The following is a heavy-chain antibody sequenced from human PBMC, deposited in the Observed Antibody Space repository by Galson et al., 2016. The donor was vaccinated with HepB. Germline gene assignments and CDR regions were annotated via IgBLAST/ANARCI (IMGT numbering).Heavy chain of an antibody. CDR3: AVGHVGTAEDLPFDY. CDR1: GDSVSSDSAA. Sequence: CAISGDSVSSDSAAWDWLRQSPSRGLEWLGRTYYRPKWYTDYPESVKGRVTINPDTSKNQFSLQLNSVTPEDTAVYYCAVGHVGTAEDLPFDYWGQGTLVTVSS. CDR2: TYYRPKWYT. D-gene: IGHD7-27*01. J-gene: IGHJ4*02. V-gene: IGHV6-1*01.